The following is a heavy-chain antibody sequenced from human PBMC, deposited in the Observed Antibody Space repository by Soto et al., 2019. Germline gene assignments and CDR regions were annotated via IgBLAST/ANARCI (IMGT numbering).Heavy chain of an antibody. D-gene: IGHD3-22*01. V-gene: IGHV3-30-3*01. J-gene: IGHJ4*02. CDR3: ARDQPYYYDSSGYYFDY. CDR2: ISYDGSNK. CDR1: GFTFSSYA. Sequence: QVQLVESGGGVVQPGRSLRLSCAASGFTFSSYAMHWVRQAPGKGLEWVAVISYDGSNKYYADSVKGRFTISRDNSKNXPYLQMNSLRAEDTAVYYCARDQPYYYDSSGYYFDYWGQGTLVTVSS.